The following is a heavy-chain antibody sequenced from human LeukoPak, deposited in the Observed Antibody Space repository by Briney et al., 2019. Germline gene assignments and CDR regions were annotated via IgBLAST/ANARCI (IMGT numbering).Heavy chain of an antibody. CDR3: ARKVPGGTYYYDSSGYCDS. CDR1: GGSISSSTYY. V-gene: IGHV4-39*01. CDR2: IYYSGST. D-gene: IGHD3-22*01. J-gene: IGHJ5*01. Sequence: SETLSLTCTVSGGSISSSTYYWGWIRQPPGKGLEWIGSIYYSGSTYYNPSLKSRVTISVDTSKNQFSLKLSSVTAADTAVYYCARKVPGGTYYYDSSGYCDSWGQGTLVTVSS.